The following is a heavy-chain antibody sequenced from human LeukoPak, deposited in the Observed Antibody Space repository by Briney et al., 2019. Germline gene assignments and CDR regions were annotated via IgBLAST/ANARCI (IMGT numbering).Heavy chain of an antibody. Sequence: PGGSLRLSCAASGFTFDDHGMHWVRQAPGKGLEWVSGISWNSGSIGYADSVKGRFTISRDNAKDSLYLQMNSLRVEDMGLYYCTSASGYSSGAVDYWGQGTLVTVSS. J-gene: IGHJ4*02. CDR3: TSASGYSSGAVDY. D-gene: IGHD5-18*01. V-gene: IGHV3-9*03. CDR2: ISWNSGSI. CDR1: GFTFDDHG.